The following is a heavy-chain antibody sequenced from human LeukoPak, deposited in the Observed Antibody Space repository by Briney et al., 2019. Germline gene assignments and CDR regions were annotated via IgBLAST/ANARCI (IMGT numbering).Heavy chain of an antibody. Sequence: GGSLRLSCAASGFTLSTYAMTWVRQAPGKGLEWVSGISAGGGSTYYADSVKGRFTISRDNSKNTLYLQMNSLTVEDTAVYYCAKSPRSAADNWFDPWGQGTLVTVSS. J-gene: IGHJ5*02. CDR3: AKSPRSAADNWFDP. CDR1: GFTLSTYA. V-gene: IGHV3-23*01. CDR2: ISAGGGST. D-gene: IGHD6-13*01.